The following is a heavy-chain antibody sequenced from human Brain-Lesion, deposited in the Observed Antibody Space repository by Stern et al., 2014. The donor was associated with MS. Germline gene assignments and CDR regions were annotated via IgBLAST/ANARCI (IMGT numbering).Heavy chain of an antibody. CDR3: ARRGDSSSSGFDY. CDR1: GYRFTSNW. Sequence: VQLLESGAEVKKPGESLKISCKGSGYRFTSNWIGWVRQMPGKGLEWMGIIWPGDSDTGYSPSFQGQVTISADKSISTAYLQWSSLQASDTAMYYCARRGDSSSSGFDYWGQGTLVIVSS. J-gene: IGHJ4*02. V-gene: IGHV5-51*01. D-gene: IGHD6-6*01. CDR2: IWPGDSDT.